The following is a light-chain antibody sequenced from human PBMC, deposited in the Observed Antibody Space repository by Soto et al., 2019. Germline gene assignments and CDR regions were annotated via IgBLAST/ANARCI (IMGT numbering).Light chain of an antibody. CDR2: GAS. CDR1: QGIRSY. V-gene: IGKV1-9*01. CDR3: QQLNTFPPFFT. J-gene: IGKJ3*01. Sequence: DIQLTQSPTFLSASEGDRVTITCRASQGIRSYLAWYQQRPGKAPELLIYGASTLRPGGASRFSGSGSGTEFTLTISSLQPEDFATYFCQQLNTFPPFFTFGPGTKVDIK.